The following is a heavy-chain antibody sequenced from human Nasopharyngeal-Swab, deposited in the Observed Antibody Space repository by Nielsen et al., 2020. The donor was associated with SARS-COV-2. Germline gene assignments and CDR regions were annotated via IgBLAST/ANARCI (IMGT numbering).Heavy chain of an antibody. J-gene: IGHJ6*02. CDR1: GYTFTSYD. Sequence: APVKVSCKASGYTFTSYDINWVRQATGQGLEWMGWMNPNSGNTGYAQKFQGRVTMTRNTSISTAYMELSSLRSEDTAVYYCARASLGYYYYYGMDVWGQGTTVTVSS. CDR3: ARASLGYYYYYGMDV. CDR2: MNPNSGNT. V-gene: IGHV1-8*01.